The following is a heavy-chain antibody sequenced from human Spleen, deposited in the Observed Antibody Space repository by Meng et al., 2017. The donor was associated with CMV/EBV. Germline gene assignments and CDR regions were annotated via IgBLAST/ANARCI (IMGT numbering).Heavy chain of an antibody. CDR1: GFTFSSYA. Sequence: GESLKISCAASGFTFSSYAMHWVRQAPGKGLEYVSAISSNGGSTYYADSVKGRFTISRDNSKNTLYLQMNSLRAEDTAVYYCAKDPMGYCSSTSCREDAFDIWGQGTMVTVSS. D-gene: IGHD2-2*01. CDR2: ISSNGGST. CDR3: AKDPMGYCSSTSCREDAFDI. J-gene: IGHJ3*02. V-gene: IGHV3-64*02.